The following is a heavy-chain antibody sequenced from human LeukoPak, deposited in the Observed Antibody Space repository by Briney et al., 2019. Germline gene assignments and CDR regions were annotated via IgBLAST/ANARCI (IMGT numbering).Heavy chain of an antibody. CDR1: GFTFSSAW. J-gene: IGHJ6*03. V-gene: IGHV3-15*01. Sequence: GGSLRLSCAASGFTFSSAWMSWVRQAPGKGLEWVGRIKSKTDGATTDYTAPVKGRFTISRDDSKNTLYLQMNSLKTEDTAVYYCTADLGTTSMQDYYYYMDVWGDGTTVTVSS. CDR2: IKSKTDGATT. CDR3: TADLGTTSMQDYYYYMDV. D-gene: IGHD1-7*01.